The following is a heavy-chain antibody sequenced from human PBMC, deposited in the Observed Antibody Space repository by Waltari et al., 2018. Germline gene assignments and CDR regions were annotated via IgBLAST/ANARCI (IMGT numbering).Heavy chain of an antibody. Sequence: QVQLVQSGAEVTKPGSSVNVACKVPVGPFSSYAISRVRHAPGPRREGMGGSIPIFGQPNYAQNLQCKVMITAAESMRSLSMEMIILSPLATSVYYCARLLGYCSSTSCPTWGQGTLVTVSS. CDR1: VGPFSSYA. CDR2: SIPIFGQP. V-gene: IGHV1-69*12. CDR3: ARLLGYCSSTSCPT. D-gene: IGHD2-2*01. J-gene: IGHJ5*02.